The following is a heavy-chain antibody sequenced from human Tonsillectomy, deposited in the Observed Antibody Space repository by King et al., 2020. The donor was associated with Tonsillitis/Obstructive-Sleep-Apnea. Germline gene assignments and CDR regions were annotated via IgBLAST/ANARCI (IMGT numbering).Heavy chain of an antibody. D-gene: IGHD4-17*01. J-gene: IGHJ5*02. CDR3: ARGREGLGDLGGNWFDH. CDR1: GGSISSGGYS. V-gene: IGHV4-30-2*01. CDR2: IYHSGST. Sequence: LQLQESGSGLVKPSQTLSLTCAVSGGSISSGGYSWSWIRQPPGKGLEYIGYIYHSGSTYYNPSLKSRVTISVDRSKNQFSLKLSSVTAADTAVYYCARGREGLGDLGGNWFDHWGQGTLVTVSS.